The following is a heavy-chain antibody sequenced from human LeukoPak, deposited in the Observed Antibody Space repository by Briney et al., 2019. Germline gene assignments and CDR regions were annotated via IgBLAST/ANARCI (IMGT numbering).Heavy chain of an antibody. CDR2: IYPGDSDT. CDR3: AKSGGSRPLYFDY. CDR1: GYTFSNHW. V-gene: IGHV5-51*01. J-gene: IGHJ4*02. Sequence: GASLQISCKGSGYTFSNHWIGWVRQMPGRGLEWMGIIYPGDSDTRYSPSFQGQVTISADKSITTAYIQWSSLKASDTAMYFCAKSGGSRPLYFDYWGQGALVTVSS. D-gene: IGHD2-15*01.